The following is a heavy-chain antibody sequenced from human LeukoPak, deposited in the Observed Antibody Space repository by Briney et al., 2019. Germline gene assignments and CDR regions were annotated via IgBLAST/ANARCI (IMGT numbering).Heavy chain of an antibody. D-gene: IGHD6-6*01. V-gene: IGHV3-30*02. Sequence: GGSLRLSCAASGFTFSSYGMHWVRQAPGKGLEWVAFIRYDGSNKYYADSVKGRFTISRDNSKNTLYLQMNSLRAEDTAVYYCARGGGKVLNGEYSSSPSTYYFDYWGQGTLVTVSS. CDR3: ARGGGKVLNGEYSSSPSTYYFDY. CDR1: GFTFSSYG. J-gene: IGHJ4*02. CDR2: IRYDGSNK.